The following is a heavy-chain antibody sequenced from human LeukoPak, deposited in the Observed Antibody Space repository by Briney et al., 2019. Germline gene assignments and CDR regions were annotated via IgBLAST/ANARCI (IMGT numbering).Heavy chain of an antibody. J-gene: IGHJ4*02. Sequence: GESLKISCKASGYSFTTYRISWVRQMPGKGLEWMALIYPGDADVRYSLSFQGQVTISADTSISTAYLQWSSLKASDTAMYYCARQAIAAGPNSFDYWGQGTLVTVSS. D-gene: IGHD6-13*01. CDR2: IYPGDADV. V-gene: IGHV5-51*01. CDR3: ARQAIAAGPNSFDY. CDR1: GYSFTTYR.